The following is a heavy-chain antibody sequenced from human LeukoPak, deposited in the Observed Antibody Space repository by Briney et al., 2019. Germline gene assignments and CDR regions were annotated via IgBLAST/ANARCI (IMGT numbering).Heavy chain of an antibody. D-gene: IGHD3-22*01. Sequence: ASVKVSCKTSGYTFTSYGITWVRQAPGQGLEWMGWISANNGNTYYAQKLQGRVTMTTDTSTSTAYMELRSLRSDDTAVYYCARDKGEYYDSSGYLDYWGQGTLVTVSS. J-gene: IGHJ4*02. CDR2: ISANNGNT. CDR1: GYTFTSYG. CDR3: ARDKGEYYDSSGYLDY. V-gene: IGHV1-18*01.